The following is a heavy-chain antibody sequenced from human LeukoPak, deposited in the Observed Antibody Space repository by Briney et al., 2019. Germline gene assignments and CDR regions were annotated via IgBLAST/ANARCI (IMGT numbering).Heavy chain of an antibody. D-gene: IGHD2-2*01. CDR2: IYTSGTT. CDR1: GYSISSGYY. CDR3: ARIVVPAAMAYYYYMDV. J-gene: IGHJ6*03. Sequence: SETLSLTCTVSGYSISSGYYWSWIRQPAGKGLEWIGRIYTSGTTHYNPSLKSRVTMSVDTSKNQFSLKLSSVTAADTAVYYCARIVVPAAMAYYYYMDVWGKGTTVTISS. V-gene: IGHV4-4*07.